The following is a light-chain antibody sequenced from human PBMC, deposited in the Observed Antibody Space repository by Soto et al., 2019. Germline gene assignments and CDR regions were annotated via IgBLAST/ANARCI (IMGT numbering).Light chain of an antibody. Sequence: EIVLTQSPGTLSLSPGERATLSCRASQPIGSSYLAWYQQKPGQAPSLLIYDASSRATGIPDRFSGSGSGTDFTLTISRLEPEDFAVYYCQQYGGSPPRYTFGQGTKLEIK. CDR1: QPIGSSY. CDR2: DAS. V-gene: IGKV3-20*01. J-gene: IGKJ2*01. CDR3: QQYGGSPPRYT.